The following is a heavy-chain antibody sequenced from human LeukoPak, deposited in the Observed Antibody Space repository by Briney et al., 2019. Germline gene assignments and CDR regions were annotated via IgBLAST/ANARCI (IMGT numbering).Heavy chain of an antibody. CDR1: GFTFSSYS. CDR2: ISTSSSYI. CDR3: ARDGGTMVRGVKGFDY. Sequence: GGSLRLSCAASGFTFSSYSMHWVRQAPRKGLEWVSSISTSSSYIYYADSVKGRFTISRDNAKNSLYLQMNSLRAEDTAVYYCARDGGTMVRGVKGFDYWGQGTLVTVSS. J-gene: IGHJ4*02. D-gene: IGHD3-10*01. V-gene: IGHV3-21*01.